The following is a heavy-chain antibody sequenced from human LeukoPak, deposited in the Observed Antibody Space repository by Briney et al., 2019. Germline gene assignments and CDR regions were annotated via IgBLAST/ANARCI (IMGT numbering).Heavy chain of an antibody. J-gene: IGHJ6*02. D-gene: IGHD3-10*01. CDR1: GGSFSSYY. Sequence: PSQSLSLTCAVSGGSFSSYYRRWIRQPAAKGLECIGRIYTSGSTGYNPSLKSRVTISVDTSKNQFSLKLSSVTAADTAVYYCARDSGPNYYYYGMDVWGQGTTVTVSS. CDR3: ARDSGPNYYYYGMDV. CDR2: IYTSGST. V-gene: IGHV4-4*07.